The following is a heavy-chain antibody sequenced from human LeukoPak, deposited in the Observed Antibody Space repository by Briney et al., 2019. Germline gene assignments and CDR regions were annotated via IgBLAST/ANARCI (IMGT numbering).Heavy chain of an antibody. Sequence: TSETLSLTCTVSGGSISSYYWSWIRQPPGKGLEWIGYIYYSGSTNYNSSLKSRVTISVDTSKNQFSLKLSSVTAADTAVYYCARDRYSSSWFNWFDPWGQGTLVTVSS. J-gene: IGHJ5*02. D-gene: IGHD6-13*01. CDR2: IYYSGST. CDR3: ARDRYSSSWFNWFDP. V-gene: IGHV4-59*01. CDR1: GGSISSYY.